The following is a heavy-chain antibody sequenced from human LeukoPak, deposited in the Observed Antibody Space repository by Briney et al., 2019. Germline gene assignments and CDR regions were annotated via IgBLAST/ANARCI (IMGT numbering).Heavy chain of an antibody. Sequence: ASVKVSCKASGYTFTSYYMHWVRQAPGQGLEWMGWISAYNGNTNYAQKLQGRVTMTRNTSISTAYMELSSLRSEDTAVYYCARGLRYYYGMDVWGQGTTVTVSS. J-gene: IGHJ6*02. V-gene: IGHV1-8*02. CDR1: GYTFTSYY. CDR3: ARGLRYYYGMDV. CDR2: ISAYNGNT. D-gene: IGHD4-17*01.